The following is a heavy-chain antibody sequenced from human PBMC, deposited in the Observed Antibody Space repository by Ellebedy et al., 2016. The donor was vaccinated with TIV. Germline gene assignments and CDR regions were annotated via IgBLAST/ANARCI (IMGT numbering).Heavy chain of an antibody. D-gene: IGHD3-10*01. CDR1: RFTFSNYW. J-gene: IGHJ6*02. CDR2: INIDGSST. V-gene: IGHV3-74*01. Sequence: GESLKISCAASRFTFSNYWMHWVRQAPGKGPVWVSRINIDGSSTSYADSVKGRFTISRDNAKNTLYLQMNSLRAEDTAVYYCARDYYNGSGTYYDQINYYYGLDVWGQGTTVTVSS. CDR3: ARDYYNGSGTYYDQINYYYGLDV.